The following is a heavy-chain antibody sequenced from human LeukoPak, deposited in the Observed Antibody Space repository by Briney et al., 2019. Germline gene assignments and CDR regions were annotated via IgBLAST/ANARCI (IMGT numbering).Heavy chain of an antibody. CDR1: GGSFSAYY. V-gene: IGHV4-34*01. CDR3: ASPRNYYYYYMDV. Sequence: SETLSLTCAVYGGSFSAYYWSWIRQPPGKGLEWIGEINHSGSTNYNPSLKSRVTISVDTSKNQFSLKLSSVTAADTGVYYCASPRNYYYYYMDVWGKGTTVTVSS. CDR2: INHSGST. J-gene: IGHJ6*03.